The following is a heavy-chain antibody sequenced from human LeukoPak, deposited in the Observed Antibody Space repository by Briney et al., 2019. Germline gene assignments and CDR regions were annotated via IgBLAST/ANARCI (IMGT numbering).Heavy chain of an antibody. D-gene: IGHD3-10*01. CDR2: IYPGDSDT. CDR1: GYSFTSYW. V-gene: IGHV5-51*01. J-gene: IGHJ5*02. CDR3: ARQDRLLWFGEETWYNWFDP. Sequence: GESLKISCKGSGYSFTSYWIGWVRQMPGKGLEWMGIIYPGDSDTRYSPSFQGQVTISADKSISTAYLQWSSLKASDTATYYCARQDRLLWFGEETWYNWFDPWGQGTLVTVSS.